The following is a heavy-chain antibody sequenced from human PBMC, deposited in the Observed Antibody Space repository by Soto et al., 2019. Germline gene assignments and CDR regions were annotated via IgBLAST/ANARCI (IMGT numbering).Heavy chain of an antibody. V-gene: IGHV4-31*03. CDR1: GGSISSGGYY. J-gene: IGHJ5*02. CDR2: IYYSGST. CDR3: ARRINRGCWFDP. Sequence: QVQLQESGPGLVKPSQTLSLTCTVSGGSISSGGYYWSWIRQHPGKGLEWIGYIYYSGSTYYNPSLKSRVNISVDTSKNQFALKLSSVTAAYTAVYYCARRINRGCWFDPWGQGTLVTVSS.